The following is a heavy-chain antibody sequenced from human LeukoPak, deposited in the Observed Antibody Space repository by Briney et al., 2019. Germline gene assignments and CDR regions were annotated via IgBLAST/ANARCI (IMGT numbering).Heavy chain of an antibody. J-gene: IGHJ4*02. CDR3: AKDYLGSSWTFDY. CDR2: ISGSGGST. D-gene: IGHD6-13*01. CDR1: GFTFSSYA. Sequence: GGSLRLSCTASGFTFSSYAMSWVRQAPGKGLEWVSAISGSGGSTYYADSVKGRFTISRDNSKKTLYLQMNSLRAEDTAVYYCAKDYLGSSWTFDYWGQGTLVTVSS. V-gene: IGHV3-23*01.